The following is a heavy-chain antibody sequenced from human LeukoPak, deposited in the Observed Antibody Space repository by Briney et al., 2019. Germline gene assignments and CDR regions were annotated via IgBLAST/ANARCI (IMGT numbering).Heavy chain of an antibody. CDR2: IHPASGGT. D-gene: IGHD6-19*01. CDR3: ARLAAVPR. J-gene: IGHJ1*01. Sequence: ASVKVSCKASGYTFTGYYLHWVRQAPGQGREGMGWIHPASGGTNYTQKFQGRVTITRETSVSTAYMELSSLRSDDTAVYYCARLAAVPRWGQGTLVSVSS. V-gene: IGHV1-2*02. CDR1: GYTFTGYY.